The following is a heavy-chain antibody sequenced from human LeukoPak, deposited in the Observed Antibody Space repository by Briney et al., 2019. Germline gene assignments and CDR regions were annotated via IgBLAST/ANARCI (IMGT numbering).Heavy chain of an antibody. CDR3: ARGTVYCSSTTCHQDAFDI. J-gene: IGHJ3*02. D-gene: IGHD2-2*01. CDR1: GYTFTGYY. CDR2: ISPNSGGT. Sequence: ASVKVSCKASGYTFTGYYMHWVRQAPGQGLEWMGWISPNSGGTNYAQKFQGRVTMTRDTSISTGYMELSRLRSDDTAVYYCARGTVYCSSTTCHQDAFDIWGQGTMVTVSS. V-gene: IGHV1-2*02.